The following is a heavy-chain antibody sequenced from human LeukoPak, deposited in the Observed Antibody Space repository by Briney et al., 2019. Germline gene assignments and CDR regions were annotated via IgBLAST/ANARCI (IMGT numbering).Heavy chain of an antibody. CDR1: GFTLSSYW. Sequence: GWSLRLSCAPSGFTLSSYWMSWVRQALGKGLEWVANIKQDGSEKYYVDSVKGRFTISRDNAKNSLYLQMNSLRAEDTAVYYCASGFHTAMVPFDYWGQGTLVTVSS. J-gene: IGHJ4*02. CDR3: ASGFHTAMVPFDY. V-gene: IGHV3-7*01. D-gene: IGHD5-18*01. CDR2: IKQDGSEK.